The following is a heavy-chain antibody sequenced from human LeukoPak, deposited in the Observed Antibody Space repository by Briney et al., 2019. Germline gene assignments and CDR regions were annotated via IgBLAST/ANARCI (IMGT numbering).Heavy chain of an antibody. D-gene: IGHD5-24*01. V-gene: IGHV5-51*01. CDR3: ARQTGTWLQFTDY. CDR2: IYPGDSDT. CDR1: GYSFTNYW. J-gene: IGHJ4*02. Sequence: GESLKISCKGSGYSFTNYWIGWVRQMPGKGLEWMGIIYPGDSDTRYSPSFQGQVTISADKSISTAYLQWNRLKASDTAMYYCARQTGTWLQFTDYWGQGTLVTVSS.